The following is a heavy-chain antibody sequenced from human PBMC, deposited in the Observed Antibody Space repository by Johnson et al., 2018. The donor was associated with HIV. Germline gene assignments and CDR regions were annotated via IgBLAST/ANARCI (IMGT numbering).Heavy chain of an antibody. Sequence: QVQLVESGGGLIQPGRSLRLSCTASGFTFGDYAMHWVRQAPGKGLEWVAVISYDGSNKYYADSVKGRFTISRDNAKNSLYLQMNSLRAEDTALYYCAKVWQQLAHDAFDIGGQGTMVTVSS. V-gene: IGHV3-30*04. CDR1: GFTFGDYA. J-gene: IGHJ3*02. CDR3: AKVWQQLAHDAFDI. CDR2: ISYDGSNK. D-gene: IGHD6-13*01.